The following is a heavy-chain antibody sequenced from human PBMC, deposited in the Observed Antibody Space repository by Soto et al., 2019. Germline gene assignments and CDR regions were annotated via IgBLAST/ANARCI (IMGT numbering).Heavy chain of an antibody. Sequence: QVQLVESGGGVVQPGRSLRLSCAASGFTFSSYGMHWVRQAPGKGLEWVAVIWYDGSNKYYADSVKVRFTISRDNSKNTLYLQMNSLRAEDTAVYYSARDGPTGSSPAYYYGMDVWCPGTTVTVSS. CDR2: IWYDGSNK. CDR3: ARDGPTGSSPAYYYGMDV. CDR1: GFTFSSYG. J-gene: IGHJ6*02. D-gene: IGHD1-26*01. V-gene: IGHV3-33*01.